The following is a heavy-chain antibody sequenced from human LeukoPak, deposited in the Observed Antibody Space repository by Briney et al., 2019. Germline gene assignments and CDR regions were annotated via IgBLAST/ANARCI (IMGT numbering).Heavy chain of an antibody. Sequence: ASVKVSCKASGYSFTVYYMHWVRQAPGQGLEWMGWINPNSGGTNYAQKFLGRVTMTRDTSVSTAYMELSRLRSDDTAVYYCASLYGDYVASDYWGQGTLVTVSS. D-gene: IGHD4-17*01. V-gene: IGHV1-2*02. CDR1: GYSFTVYY. CDR2: INPNSGGT. J-gene: IGHJ4*02. CDR3: ASLYGDYVASDY.